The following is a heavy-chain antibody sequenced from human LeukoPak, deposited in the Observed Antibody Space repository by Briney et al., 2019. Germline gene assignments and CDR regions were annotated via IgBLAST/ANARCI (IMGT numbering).Heavy chain of an antibody. CDR1: GYTFTSYD. V-gene: IGHV1-18*01. D-gene: IGHD3-3*01. CDR3: ARDHDFWSGSCDY. J-gene: IGHJ4*02. Sequence: ASVKVSCKASGYTFTSYDINWVRQATGQGLEWMGRIIPILGIANYAQKLQGRVTMTTDTSTSTAYMELRSLRSDDTAVYYCARDHDFWSGSCDYWGQGTLVTVSS. CDR2: IIPILGIA.